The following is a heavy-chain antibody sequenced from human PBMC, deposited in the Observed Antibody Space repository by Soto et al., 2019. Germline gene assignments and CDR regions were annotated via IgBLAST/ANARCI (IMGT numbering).Heavy chain of an antibody. J-gene: IGHJ6*03. Sequence: GGSLRLSCAASGFTFSSYWMHWVRQAPGKGLVWVSRINSDGSSTSYADSVKGRFTISRDNAKNTLYLQMNSLRAEDTAVYYCARDEGIAAPRGYYYYYMNVWGKGTTVTVSS. CDR1: GFTFSSYW. V-gene: IGHV3-74*01. D-gene: IGHD6-13*01. CDR3: ARDEGIAAPRGYYYYYMNV. CDR2: INSDGSST.